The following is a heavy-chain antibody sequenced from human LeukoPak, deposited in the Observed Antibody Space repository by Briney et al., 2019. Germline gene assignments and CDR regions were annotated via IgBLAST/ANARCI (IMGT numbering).Heavy chain of an antibody. D-gene: IGHD3-16*02. J-gene: IGHJ4*02. CDR3: ARGRTGSYRYTRGYFDY. V-gene: IGHV4-38-2*02. CDR1: GYSISSGYF. Sequence: SETLSLTCTVSGYSISSGYFWGWMRQPPGKGLEWIGSIYQSETAHYNPSLKSRVTISVDTSKNQFSLKLRSVTAADTAVYYCARGRTGSYRYTRGYFDYWGQGTLVTVSS. CDR2: IYQSETA.